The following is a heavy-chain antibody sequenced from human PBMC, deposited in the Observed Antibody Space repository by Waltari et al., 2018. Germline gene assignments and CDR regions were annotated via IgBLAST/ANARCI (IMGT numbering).Heavy chain of an antibody. D-gene: IGHD4-17*01. Sequence: QLQLQESGPGLVKPSETLSLTCTVSGVSLRTHYNWGWIRQPLGKGLEWMGNMQYRGSTFYNPSLESRVTISLDTWKNQFSLRLSSVGAADTAVYFCGRIAFGDEGGYFQYWGQGTLVTVSS. V-gene: IGHV4-39*01. CDR1: GVSLRTHYN. CDR3: GRIAFGDEGGYFQY. J-gene: IGHJ1*01. CDR2: MQYRGST.